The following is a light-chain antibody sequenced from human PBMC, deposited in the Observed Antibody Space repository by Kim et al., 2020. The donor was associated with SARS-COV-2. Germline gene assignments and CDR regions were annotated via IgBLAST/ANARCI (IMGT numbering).Light chain of an antibody. CDR3: QQSYSMPPWT. CDR2: AAS. V-gene: IGKV1-39*01. J-gene: IGKJ1*01. Sequence: DIQMTQSPSSLSASVGDRVTITCRASQSISRYLNWYQQKPGKAPKVLIYAASSLQSGVPSRISGSGSGTDFTLTISSLQPEDFATYYCQQSYSMPPWTFGQGTKV. CDR1: QSISRY.